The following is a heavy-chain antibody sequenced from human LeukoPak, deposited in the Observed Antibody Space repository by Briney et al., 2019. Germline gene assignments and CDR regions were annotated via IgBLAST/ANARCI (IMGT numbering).Heavy chain of an antibody. V-gene: IGHV3-7*03. Sequence: GGSLRLSCAASGFTFSRYWMNWVRQTPGKGLEWVANIKQDGSEQYYVDSVKGRFTISRDNAKNSLYLQMNSLRAEETALYYCAREANPSYFDYWGQGTLVTVSS. CDR2: IKQDGSEQ. J-gene: IGHJ4*02. CDR1: GFTFSRYW. CDR3: AREANPSYFDY.